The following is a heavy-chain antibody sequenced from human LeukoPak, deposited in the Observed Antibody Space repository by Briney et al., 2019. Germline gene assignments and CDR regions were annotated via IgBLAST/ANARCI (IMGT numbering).Heavy chain of an antibody. V-gene: IGHV3-30*18. Sequence: GRSLRLSCAASGFTFSSYGMHWVRQAPGKGLEWVAVISYDGSNKYYADSVKGRFTISRDNSKNTLYLQMNSLRAEDTAVYYCANLYCSSTSCLDYWGQGPLVTVSS. D-gene: IGHD2-2*01. CDR3: ANLYCSSTSCLDY. J-gene: IGHJ4*02. CDR2: ISYDGSNK. CDR1: GFTFSSYG.